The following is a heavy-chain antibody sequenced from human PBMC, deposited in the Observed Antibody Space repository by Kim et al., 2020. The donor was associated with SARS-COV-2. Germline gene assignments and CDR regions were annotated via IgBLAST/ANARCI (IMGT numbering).Heavy chain of an antibody. CDR1: GYTFTSYA. D-gene: IGHD4-17*01. J-gene: IGHJ4*02. Sequence: ASVKVSCKASGYTFTSYAMHWVRQAPGQRLEWMGWINAGNGNTKYSQKFQGRVTITRDTSASTAYMELSSLRSEDTAVYYCARGDDYGDYGPDYWGQGTLVTVS. CDR2: INAGNGNT. V-gene: IGHV1-3*01. CDR3: ARGDDYGDYGPDY.